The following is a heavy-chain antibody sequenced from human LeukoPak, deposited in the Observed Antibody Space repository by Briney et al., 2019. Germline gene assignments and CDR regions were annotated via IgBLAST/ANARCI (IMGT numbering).Heavy chain of an antibody. D-gene: IGHD6-13*01. J-gene: IGHJ4*02. Sequence: SETLSLTCTVSGGSISSSSYYWGWIRQPPGKGLEWIGGIYYSGSTYYNPSLKSRVTISVDTSKNQFSLKLSSVTAADTAVYYCARRLAAAALFDYWGQGTLVTVSS. CDR2: IYYSGST. CDR1: GGSISSSSYY. CDR3: ARRLAAAALFDY. V-gene: IGHV4-39*01.